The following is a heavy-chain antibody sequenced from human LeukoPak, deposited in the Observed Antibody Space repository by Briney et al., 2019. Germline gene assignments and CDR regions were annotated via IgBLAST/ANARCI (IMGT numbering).Heavy chain of an antibody. CDR2: IYYSGST. V-gene: IGHV4-31*03. CDR1: GGSISSGADY. J-gene: IGHJ4*02. D-gene: IGHD3-22*01. Sequence: PSETLSLTCTVSGGSISSGADYWSWIRQHPGKGLEWIGYIYYSGSTYYNPSLKSRVNISVDTSKNQFSLKLSSVTAADTAMYYCASYYYDSSGYQPLNYFDYWGQGTLVTVSS. CDR3: ASYYYDSSGYQPLNYFDY.